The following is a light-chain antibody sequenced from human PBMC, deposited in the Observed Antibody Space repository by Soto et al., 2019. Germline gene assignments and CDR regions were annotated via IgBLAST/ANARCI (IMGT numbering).Light chain of an antibody. CDR1: QSVRSSY. J-gene: IGKJ2*01. CDR2: GAS. V-gene: IGKV3-20*01. CDR3: QQYGSSPLRST. Sequence: EIVLTQSPGTLSLSPGERATLSCRASQSVRSSYLAWYQQKPGQAPRLLIYGASSRATGIPDRFSGSGSGTDFTLTISRLEPEDFAVYYCQQYGSSPLRSTFGQGTKLEIK.